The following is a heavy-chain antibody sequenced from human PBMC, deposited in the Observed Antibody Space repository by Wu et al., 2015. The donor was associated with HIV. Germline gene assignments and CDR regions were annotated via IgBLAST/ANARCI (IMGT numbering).Heavy chain of an antibody. CDR1: GYTLTTSD. CDR3: ARRGTWGDRFNVIRGGLDV. CDR2: INPSTSHT. Sequence: QVQLVQSGPEVKKPGSSVKVSCKASGYTLTTSDLHWVRQASGQGLEWMGWINPSTSHTTYAQNFQGRVTMTRNISINTVYMELNSLRSEDTAVYYCARRGTWGDRFNVIRGGLDVWGQGTTVTVSS. V-gene: IGHV1-8*01. D-gene: IGHD1-1*01. J-gene: IGHJ6*02.